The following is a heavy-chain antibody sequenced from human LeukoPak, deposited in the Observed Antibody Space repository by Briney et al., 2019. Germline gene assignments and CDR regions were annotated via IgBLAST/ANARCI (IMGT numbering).Heavy chain of an antibody. Sequence: SETPSLTCTVSGGSISSYYWSWIRQPPGKGLEWIGYIYYSGSTNYNPSLKSRVTISVDTSKNQFSVKLNSVTAADTAVYYCARDTYEASYQFDYWGQGTLVTVSS. CDR1: GGSISSYY. CDR2: IYYSGST. D-gene: IGHD3-16*02. J-gene: IGHJ4*02. V-gene: IGHV4-59*12. CDR3: ARDTYEASYQFDY.